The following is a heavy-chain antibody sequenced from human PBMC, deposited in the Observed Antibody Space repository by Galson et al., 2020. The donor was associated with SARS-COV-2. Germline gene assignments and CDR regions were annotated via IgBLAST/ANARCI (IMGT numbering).Heavy chain of an antibody. D-gene: IGHD2-15*01. V-gene: IGHV3-48*04. CDR2: IRSSGTTI. J-gene: IGHJ6*03. CDR1: GFTFSSYS. Sequence: GESLKISCVASGFTFSSYSMNWVRQAPGKGLEWISYIRSSGTTIYYTDSVKGRFTISRDNAKNSLYLQMNSLRAEDTAVYYCARDQRDCSGGSCSYYYYMDVWGKGTTVTVSS. CDR3: ARDQRDCSGGSCSYYYYMDV.